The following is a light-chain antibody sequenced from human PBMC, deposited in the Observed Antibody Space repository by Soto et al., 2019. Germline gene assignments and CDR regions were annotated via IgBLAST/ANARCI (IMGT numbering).Light chain of an antibody. CDR1: GSDVGGYNY. CDR3: GSFAASNNLL. Sequence: QSVLTQPPSASGSPGQSVTISCTGTGSDVGGYNYVSWHQQHPGKAPKLIIYDVNKRPSGVPDRFSGSKSGNTASLTVSGLQAEDEADYYCGSFAASNNLLFGGGTKLTVL. V-gene: IGLV2-8*01. J-gene: IGLJ2*01. CDR2: DVN.